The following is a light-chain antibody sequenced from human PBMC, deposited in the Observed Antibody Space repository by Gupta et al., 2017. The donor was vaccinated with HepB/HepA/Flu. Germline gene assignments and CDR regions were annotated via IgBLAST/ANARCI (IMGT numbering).Light chain of an antibody. CDR1: HGIGRR. J-gene: IGKJ4*01. CDR2: GVS. CDR3: QQANRFPFT. V-gene: IGKV1-12*02. Sequence: DIRMTQSPSSVSAFVGDRVTIICRASHGIGRRLDWFQQKPGMAPKLLVYGVSNLQRGVSSNFTGSGSGTEFTLTISTLQPEDSATYYCQQANRFPFTFGGGTRVEIK.